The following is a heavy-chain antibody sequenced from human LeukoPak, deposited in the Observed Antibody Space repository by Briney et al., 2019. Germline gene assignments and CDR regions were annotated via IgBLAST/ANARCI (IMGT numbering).Heavy chain of an antibody. J-gene: IGHJ4*02. CDR1: GFTFSTYA. V-gene: IGHV3-23*01. CDR2: ISAGGGST. CDR3: AKHSSGWNGDY. Sequence: GGSLRLSCAASGFTFSTYAMSWVRQAPGEGLEWVSGISAGGGSTYYADSVKGRFTISRDNSENTLYLQMNSLRAEDTAVYYCAKHSSGWNGDYWGQRTLVTVSS. D-gene: IGHD6-19*01.